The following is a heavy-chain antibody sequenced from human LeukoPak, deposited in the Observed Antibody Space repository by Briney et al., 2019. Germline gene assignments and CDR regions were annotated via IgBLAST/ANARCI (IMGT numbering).Heavy chain of an antibody. CDR3: ARTYAIVGAIDY. CDR2: IYYSGST. Sequence: SGTLSLTCTVSGGSISSSSYYWGWIRQPPGKGLEWIGSIYYSGSTYYNPSLKSRVTISVDTSKNQFSLKLSSVTAADTAVYYCARTYAIVGAIDYWGQGTLVTVSS. D-gene: IGHD1-26*01. CDR1: GGSISSSSYY. J-gene: IGHJ4*02. V-gene: IGHV4-39*07.